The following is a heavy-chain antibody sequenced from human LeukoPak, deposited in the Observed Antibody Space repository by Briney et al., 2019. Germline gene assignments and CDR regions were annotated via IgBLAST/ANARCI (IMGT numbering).Heavy chain of an antibody. CDR3: ARGAGYNYPYYFDY. CDR2: ISSKTGST. CDR1: GFTFSNSP. V-gene: IGHV3-23*01. J-gene: IGHJ4*02. D-gene: IGHD5-24*01. Sequence: GGSLRLSCAASGFTFSNSPMTWVRQAPGKGLEWVSLISSKTGSTYYADSVRGRFTISRDNSDNMLYLHMSSLRAEDTAVYYCARGAGYNYPYYFDYWGQGTLVTVSS.